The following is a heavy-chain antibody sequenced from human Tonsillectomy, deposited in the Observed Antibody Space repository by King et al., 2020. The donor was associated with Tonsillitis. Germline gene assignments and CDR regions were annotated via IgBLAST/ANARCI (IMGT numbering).Heavy chain of an antibody. D-gene: IGHD3-10*01. CDR2: ISSSSSTI. J-gene: IGHJ5*02. Sequence: QLVQSGGGLVQPGGSLRLSCAASGFTFSTYSMTWVRQAPGKGLEWVSYISSSSSTIYYSDSVKGRFTISRDNAKNSLDLQMNSLRAEDTAVYYCARDFDGSLWFGEKFDPWGQGTLVTVSS. V-gene: IGHV3-48*01. CDR3: ARDFDGSLWFGEKFDP. CDR1: GFTFSTYS.